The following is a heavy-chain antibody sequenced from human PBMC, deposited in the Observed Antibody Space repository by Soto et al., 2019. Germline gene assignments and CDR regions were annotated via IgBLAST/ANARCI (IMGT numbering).Heavy chain of an antibody. CDR2: MNPNSGNT. J-gene: IGHJ5*02. D-gene: IGHD2-2*01. CDR1: GYTFTSYD. Sequence: ASVKVSCKASGYTFTSYDINWVRQATGQGLEWVGWMNPNSGNTGYAQKFQGRVTMTRNTSISTAYMELSSLRSEDTAVYYCARGRNYCSSTSCSNNWFDPWGQGTLVTVSS. CDR3: ARGRNYCSSTSCSNNWFDP. V-gene: IGHV1-8*01.